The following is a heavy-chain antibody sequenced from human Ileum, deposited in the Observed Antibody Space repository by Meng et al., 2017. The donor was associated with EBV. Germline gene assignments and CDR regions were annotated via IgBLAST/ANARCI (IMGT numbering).Heavy chain of an antibody. J-gene: IGHJ4*02. V-gene: IGHV4-28*01. CDR3: ARNSESGSYIDY. CDR1: GDSISTTNW. CDR2: IYYSGTT. Sequence: QVQRQESGPGLVNPSATLSLTCADSGDSISTTNWWGWIRQPPGKGLEWIGHIYYSGTTHNNPSLKSRVTMSIDPSKNQFSLKLSSVTAVDTAVYYCARNSESGSYIDYWGLGTLVTVSS. D-gene: IGHD1-26*01.